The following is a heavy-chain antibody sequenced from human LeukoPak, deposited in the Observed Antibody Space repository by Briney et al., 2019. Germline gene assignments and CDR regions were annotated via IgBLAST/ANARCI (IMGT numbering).Heavy chain of an antibody. D-gene: IGHD3-10*01. J-gene: IGHJ4*02. Sequence: GRSLRLSCAASGFTFSSYGMPWVRQAPGKGLEWVAVISYDGSNKYYADSVKGRFTISRDNSKNTLYLQMNSLRAEDTAVYYCAKAYYYGSGSYFDYWGQGALVTVSS. CDR2: ISYDGSNK. CDR3: AKAYYYGSGSYFDY. V-gene: IGHV3-30*18. CDR1: GFTFSSYG.